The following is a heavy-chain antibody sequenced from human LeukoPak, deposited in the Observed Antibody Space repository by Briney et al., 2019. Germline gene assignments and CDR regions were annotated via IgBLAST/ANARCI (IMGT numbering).Heavy chain of an antibody. CDR3: ARAYYYDSSGYSAVWYYYYMDV. J-gene: IGHJ6*03. CDR2: ISAYNGNT. V-gene: IGHV1-18*01. CDR1: GYTFTSYG. D-gene: IGHD3-22*01. Sequence: ASVKVSCKASGYTFTSYGISWVRQAPGQGLEWMGWISAYNGNTNYAQKLQGRVTMTTDTSTSTAYMELRSLRSDDTAVYYCARAYYYDSSGYSAVWYYYYMDVWGKGTTVTVSS.